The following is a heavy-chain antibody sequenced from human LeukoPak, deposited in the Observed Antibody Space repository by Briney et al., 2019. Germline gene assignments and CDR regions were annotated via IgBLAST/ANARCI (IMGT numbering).Heavy chain of an antibody. CDR1: GASITSGDYY. CDR3: VASLMEPPAIDY. J-gene: IGHJ4*02. V-gene: IGHV4-30-4*01. CDR2: VCYSGRT. D-gene: IGHD1-14*01. Sequence: SETLCLTCTVSGASITSGDYYWSWIRQPPGKGLEYIGYVCYSGRTYYSPSLKSRATISVNTSRNQFSLKLSSVTAADTAVYYGVASLMEPPAIDYWGQGTLVTVSS.